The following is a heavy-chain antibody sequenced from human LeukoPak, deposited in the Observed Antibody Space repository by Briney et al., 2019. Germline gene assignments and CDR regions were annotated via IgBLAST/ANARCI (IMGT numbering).Heavy chain of an antibody. CDR3: AKDGFPYYGSGSYEAGVY. V-gene: IGHV3-23*01. D-gene: IGHD3-10*01. CDR1: GFTFSSYA. Sequence: GGSLRLSCAASGFTFSSYAMSWVRQAPGKGLEWVSAISGSGGSTYYADSVKGRFTISRDNSKNTLYLQMNSLRAEDTAVYYCAKDGFPYYGSGSYEAGVYWGQGTLVTVSS. CDR2: ISGSGGST. J-gene: IGHJ4*02.